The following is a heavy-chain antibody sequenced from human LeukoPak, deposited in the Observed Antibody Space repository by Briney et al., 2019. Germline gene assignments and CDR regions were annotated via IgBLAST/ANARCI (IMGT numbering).Heavy chain of an antibody. CDR3: ARGWTMVRGAPPAFDP. CDR1: GGTFSSYA. Sequence: GASVKVSCKASGGTFSSYAISWVRQAPGQGLEWMGGIIPIFGTANYAQKFQGRVTITADESTSTAYMELSSLRSEDTAVYYCARGWTMVRGAPPAFDPWGQGTLVTVSS. V-gene: IGHV1-69*13. CDR2: IIPIFGTA. D-gene: IGHD3-10*01. J-gene: IGHJ5*02.